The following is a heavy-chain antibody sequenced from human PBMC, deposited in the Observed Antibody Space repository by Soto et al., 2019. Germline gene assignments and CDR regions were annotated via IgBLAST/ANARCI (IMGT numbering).Heavy chain of an antibody. CDR3: APTRGYCSGGSCYPNWFDP. J-gene: IGHJ5*02. CDR1: GGTFSSYA. V-gene: IGHV1-69*01. Sequence: QVQLVQSGAEVKKPGSSVKVYCKASGGTFSSYAISWVRQAPGQGLEWMGGIIPSFGTANYAQKFQGRVTITADESTSTGYMELSSLRSEDTAVYYCAPTRGYCSGGSCYPNWFDPWGQGTLVTVSS. D-gene: IGHD2-15*01. CDR2: IIPSFGTA.